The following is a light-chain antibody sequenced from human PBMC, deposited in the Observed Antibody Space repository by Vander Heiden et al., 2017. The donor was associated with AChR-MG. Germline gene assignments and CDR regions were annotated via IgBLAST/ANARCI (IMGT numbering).Light chain of an antibody. CDR3: QQYGTSPWT. Sequence: EIVLTPSPGTLSLSPGERGTLSCRASQTVRSSYLAWYQQKLGQAPRLLLYGASSRATGIPDRFSGSGSGTDFTLTISRLEPEDFAVYYCQQYGTSPWTFGQVTKVEIK. CDR2: GAS. V-gene: IGKV3-20*01. CDR1: QTVRSSY. J-gene: IGKJ1*01.